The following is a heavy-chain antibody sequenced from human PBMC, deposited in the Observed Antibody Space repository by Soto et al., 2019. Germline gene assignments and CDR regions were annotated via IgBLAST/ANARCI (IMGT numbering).Heavy chain of an antibody. Sequence: QVQLVQSGAEVKKPGASVKVFCKASGYTFTSYGISWVRQAPGQGLEWMGWISAYNGNTNYAQKLQGRVTMTTDTSTSTAYMELRSLRSDDTAVYYCARQATIFGVVIRAWYFDLWGRGTLFTVSS. D-gene: IGHD3-3*01. CDR2: ISAYNGNT. V-gene: IGHV1-18*04. CDR3: ARQATIFGVVIRAWYFDL. CDR1: GYTFTSYG. J-gene: IGHJ2*01.